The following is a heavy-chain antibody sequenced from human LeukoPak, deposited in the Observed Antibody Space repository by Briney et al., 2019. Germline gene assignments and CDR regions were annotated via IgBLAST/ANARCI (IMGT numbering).Heavy chain of an antibody. CDR3: ARDRGTTGYYYLDS. CDR1: GGPTTEYY. Sequence: SETLSLTCSVSGGPTTEYYWSWIRQPPGKGLEWIGYIYHTGSTNYSPSLKSRLTMSVDASRNQFSLKLVSVTAADTGVYYCARDRGTTGYYYLDSWGQGILVTVSS. V-gene: IGHV4-59*01. CDR2: IYHTGST. J-gene: IGHJ4*02. D-gene: IGHD1-26*01.